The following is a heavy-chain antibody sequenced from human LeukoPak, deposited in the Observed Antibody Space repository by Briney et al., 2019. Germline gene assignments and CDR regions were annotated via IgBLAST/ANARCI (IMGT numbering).Heavy chain of an antibody. V-gene: IGHV3-30*01. D-gene: IGHD6-25*01. Sequence: GGSLRLSCAASGFTFSSYAMHWVRQAPGKGLEWVAVISYDGSNKYYADSVKGRFTISRDNSKNTLYPQMNSLRAEDTAVYYCARDGRLPGVYYFDYWGQGTLVTVSS. J-gene: IGHJ4*02. CDR1: GFTFSSYA. CDR2: ISYDGSNK. CDR3: ARDGRLPGVYYFDY.